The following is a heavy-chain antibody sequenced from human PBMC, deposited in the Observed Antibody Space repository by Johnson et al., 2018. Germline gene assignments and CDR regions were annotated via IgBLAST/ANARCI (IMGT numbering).Heavy chain of an antibody. J-gene: IGHJ5*02. CDR3: GRLSLYSYFLRGYTGWFDP. V-gene: IGHV5-51*01. CDR2: IYPGDSDT. Sequence: VQLVQSGAEVRKXGESLKISCQGTGYSFTSFWIAWVRQMPGKGLEWMGIIYPGDSDTRYSPSFQGQVTISADKSTNTAYLPWASLKASDTAMYHCGRLSLYSYFLRGYTGWFDPWGQGTLVAVSS. CDR1: GYSFTSFW. D-gene: IGHD3-3*01.